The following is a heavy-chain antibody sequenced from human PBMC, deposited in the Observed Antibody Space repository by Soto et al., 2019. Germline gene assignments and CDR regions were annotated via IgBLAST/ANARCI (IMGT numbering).Heavy chain of an antibody. CDR2: ISYDGSSQ. Sequence: QVQLVESGGGVVQSGRSLRLSCAASGFTFDTSAMHWVRQAPGKGLEWVAVISYDGSSQFYAGSVKGRFTVSRDNSKNTLYLKVNTLRTDDTAVYYCTRGLLTDYFDYWGQGALVTVSS. CDR1: GFTFDTSA. J-gene: IGHJ4*02. CDR3: TRGLLTDYFDY. V-gene: IGHV3-30-3*01.